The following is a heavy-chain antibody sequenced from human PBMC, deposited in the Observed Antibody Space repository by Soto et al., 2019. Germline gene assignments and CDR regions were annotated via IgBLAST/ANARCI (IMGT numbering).Heavy chain of an antibody. CDR1: GFTFSTYT. CDR3: VREDGKVGTNSAFDY. V-gene: IGHV3-21*01. CDR2: INGRGNYI. D-gene: IGHD1-26*01. J-gene: IGHJ4*02. Sequence: EVQVVESGGDLVKPGGSQRLSCASSGFTFSTYTMNWVRQAPGKGLEWVSSINGRGNYIYYAESVKGRFTISRDNAKNSLYLQMDRLRAEDTALYYCVREDGKVGTNSAFDYWGLGALVTVSS.